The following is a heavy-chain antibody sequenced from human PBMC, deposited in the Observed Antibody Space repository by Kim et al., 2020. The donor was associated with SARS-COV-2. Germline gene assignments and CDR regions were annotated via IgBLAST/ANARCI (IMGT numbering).Heavy chain of an antibody. CDR2: INTNTGKP. CDR3: AREDRGYCGGGRCYSGPLDY. J-gene: IGHJ4*02. CDR1: GYSFSEYA. V-gene: IGHV7-4-1*02. D-gene: IGHD2-15*01. Sequence: ASVKVSCKTSGYSFSEYAMNWVRQAPGQGLQWEGWINTNTGKPTSAQGFTGRFLMSLDTSVSTAFLEISSLKAEDSAVYYCAREDRGYCGGGRCYSGPLDYWGQGTLVTVSS.